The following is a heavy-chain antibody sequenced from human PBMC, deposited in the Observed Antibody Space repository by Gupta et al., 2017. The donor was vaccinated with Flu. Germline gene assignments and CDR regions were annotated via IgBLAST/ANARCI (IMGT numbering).Heavy chain of an antibody. Sequence: QVQLQESGPGLVKPSGTLSLSCTASGHSISNAYCWGWIRQPPGKGLEWIGSFCPGGATYDNPSLTSRVTVSFEDTYNNQLSLNWSNVTAADTAVYYGATANSWNCEFWGQGTLVTASS. CDR1: GHSISNAYC. CDR3: ATANSWNCEF. D-gene: IGHD1-20*01. J-gene: IGHJ4*02. V-gene: IGHV4-38-2*02. CDR2: FCPGGAT.